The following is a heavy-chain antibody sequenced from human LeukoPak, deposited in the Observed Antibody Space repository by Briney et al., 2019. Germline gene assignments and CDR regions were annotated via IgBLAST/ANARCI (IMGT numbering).Heavy chain of an antibody. Sequence: SETLSLTCAVYGGSFSSYYWSWIRQPPGKGLEWIGYIYHSGSTYYNPSLKSRVTISVDRSKNQFSLKLSSVTAADTAVYYCAREVRHCSGGSCQNWFDPWGQGTLVTVSS. D-gene: IGHD2-15*01. CDR2: IYHSGST. V-gene: IGHV4-34*01. CDR1: GGSFSSYY. CDR3: AREVRHCSGGSCQNWFDP. J-gene: IGHJ5*02.